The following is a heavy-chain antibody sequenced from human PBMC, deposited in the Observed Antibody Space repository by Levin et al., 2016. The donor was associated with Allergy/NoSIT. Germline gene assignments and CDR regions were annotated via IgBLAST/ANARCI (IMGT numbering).Heavy chain of an antibody. D-gene: IGHD3-16*01. CDR3: ARHPSSATHLGAFDI. V-gene: IGHV4-39*01. CDR2: IYYSGST. J-gene: IGHJ3*02. CDR1: GGSISSSGYY. Sequence: SETLSLTCTVSGGSISSSGYYWGWIRQRPGKGLEWIGSIYYSGSTYHNPSLKSRVTISVDTSKNQFSLKLSSVTAADTAVYYCARHPSSATHLGAFDIWGQGTMVTVSS.